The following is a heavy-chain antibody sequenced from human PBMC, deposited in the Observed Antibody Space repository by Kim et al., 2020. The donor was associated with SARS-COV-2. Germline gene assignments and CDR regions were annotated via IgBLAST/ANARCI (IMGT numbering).Heavy chain of an antibody. CDR3: ARDYPNYDFWSGYYSSDAFDI. J-gene: IGHJ3*02. D-gene: IGHD3-3*01. Sequence: FTISRDNAKNTLYLQMNSLRAEDTAVYYCARDYPNYDFWSGYYSSDAFDIWGQGTMVTVSS. V-gene: IGHV3-74*01.